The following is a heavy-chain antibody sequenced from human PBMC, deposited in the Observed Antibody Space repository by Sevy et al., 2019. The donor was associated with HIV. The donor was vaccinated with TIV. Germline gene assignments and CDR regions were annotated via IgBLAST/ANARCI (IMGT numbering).Heavy chain of an antibody. CDR2: VSGSGGGGSHGST. CDR3: AKTADFWSGYPN. CDR1: GFTFSSYG. J-gene: IGHJ4*02. Sequence: GGFLRLYCAASGFTFSSYGMNWVRQAPGKGLECVSAVSGSGGGGSHGSTYYADSVKGRFTISRDNSKNTLYLQMNSLRAEDTAVYYCAKTADFWSGYPNWGQGTLVTVSS. D-gene: IGHD3-3*01. V-gene: IGHV3-23*01.